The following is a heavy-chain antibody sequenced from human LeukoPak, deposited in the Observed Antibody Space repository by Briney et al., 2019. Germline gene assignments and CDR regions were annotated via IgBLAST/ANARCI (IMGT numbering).Heavy chain of an antibody. CDR3: ASSVKPAYYFDY. D-gene: IGHD2-15*01. CDR2: IYSGGST. CDR1: GFTVSSNY. J-gene: IGHJ4*02. V-gene: IGHV3-66*02. Sequence: PGGSLRLSCAASGFTVSSNYMSWVRQAPGKGLEWVSVIYSGGSTYYADSVKGRFTISRDNSKNTLYPQMNSLRAEDTAVYYCASSVKPAYYFDYWGQGTLVTVSS.